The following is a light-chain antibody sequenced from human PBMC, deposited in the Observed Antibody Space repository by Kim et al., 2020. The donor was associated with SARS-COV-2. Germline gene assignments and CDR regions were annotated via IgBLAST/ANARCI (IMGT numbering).Light chain of an antibody. J-gene: IGLJ2*01. CDR3: QARDSSTVV. Sequence: SVSPGQTASSTCAGDKRGDKYACWYQQKPGQSPVLVIYQDSKRPSGIPERFSGSNSGNTATLTISGTQAMDEADYYCQARDSSTVVFGGGTKLTVL. V-gene: IGLV3-1*01. CDR1: KRGDKY. CDR2: QDS.